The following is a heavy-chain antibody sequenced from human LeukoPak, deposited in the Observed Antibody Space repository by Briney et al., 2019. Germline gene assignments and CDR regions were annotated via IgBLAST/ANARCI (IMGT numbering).Heavy chain of an antibody. V-gene: IGHV4-59*08. CDR1: GGSISSYY. CDR3: ARSPRSGPNYFDY. J-gene: IGHJ4*02. CDR2: IYCSGST. Sequence: SETLSLTCTVSGGSISSYYWSWIRQPPGKGLEWIGYIYCSGSTNYNPSLKSRVTISVDTSKNQFSLKLSSVTAADTAVYYCARSPRSGPNYFDYWGQGTLVTVSS.